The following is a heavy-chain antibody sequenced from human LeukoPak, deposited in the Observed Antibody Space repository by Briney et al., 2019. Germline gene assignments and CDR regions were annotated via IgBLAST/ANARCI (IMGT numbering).Heavy chain of an antibody. D-gene: IGHD1-1*01. CDR1: GGTFSSYA. CDR2: IIPIFGTA. CDR3: ARGRDDWNENWFDP. J-gene: IGHJ5*02. V-gene: IGHV1-69*01. Sequence: SVKVSCKASGGTFSSYAISWVRQAPGQGLEWMGGIIPIFGTANYAQKFQGRVTITADESSSTAYMELSSLRSEDTAVYYCARGRDDWNENWFDPWGQGTLVTVSS.